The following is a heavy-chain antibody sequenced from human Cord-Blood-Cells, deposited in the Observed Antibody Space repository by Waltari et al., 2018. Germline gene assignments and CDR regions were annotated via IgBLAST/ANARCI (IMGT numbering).Heavy chain of an antibody. D-gene: IGHD6-13*01. V-gene: IGHV4-34*01. Sequence: QVQLQQWGAGLLKPSETLSLTCAVSGGSFSGYSWSWIRQPPGKGLGVIGEINQSGSTNYHPSLKSRVTISVDTSKNQFSLKVSSVTAADTAVYYCARGLAAADAFDIWGQGTMVTVSS. CDR2: INQSGST. CDR3: ARGLAAADAFDI. CDR1: GGSFSGYS. J-gene: IGHJ3*02.